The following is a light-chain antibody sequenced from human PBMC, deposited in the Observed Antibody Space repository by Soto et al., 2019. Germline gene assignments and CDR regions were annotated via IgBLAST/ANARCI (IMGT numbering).Light chain of an antibody. J-gene: IGLJ1*01. CDR1: TSNIGAPYD. Sequence: QSVLTQPPSVSGAPGQRVSISCTGSTSNIGAPYDVHWYQHLPGTAPKLLIYGDNNRPSGVPDRFSGSKSGTSASLAITRLQAEDEADYYCSSYTSRSTLVFGTGTKVTVL. CDR2: GDN. V-gene: IGLV1-40*01. CDR3: SSYTSRSTLV.